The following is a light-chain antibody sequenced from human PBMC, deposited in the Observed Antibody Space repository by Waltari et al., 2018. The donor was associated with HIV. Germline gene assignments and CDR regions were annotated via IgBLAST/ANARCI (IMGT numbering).Light chain of an antibody. CDR2: DVS. CDR3: SSYTSTTTRV. V-gene: IGLV2-14*03. CDR1: SSDVGSYDY. J-gene: IGLJ3*02. Sequence: QSALTQPASVSGSPGQSITISCTGSSSDVGSYDYVSWYQQHPGKAPQLLIFDVSVRPLGISNRFSGSKSGNTASLTISGLQAEDEADYYCSSYTSTTTRVFGGGTKLTVL.